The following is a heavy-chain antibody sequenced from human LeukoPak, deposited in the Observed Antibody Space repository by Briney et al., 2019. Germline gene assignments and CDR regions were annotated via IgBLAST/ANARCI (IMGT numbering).Heavy chain of an antibody. CDR2: INPSDGTT. V-gene: IGHV1-46*01. CDR3: ARRYCSRTSCYIPFDY. D-gene: IGHD2-2*02. J-gene: IGHJ4*02. CDR1: GYIFTNYY. Sequence: GASVKVSCKASGYIFTNYYMHWVRQAPGQGLEWMGMINPSDGTTIYAQKFQDRVTMTRDMSTSTVYMELSSLRSEDTAVYYCARRYCSRTSCYIPFDYWGQGTLVTVSS.